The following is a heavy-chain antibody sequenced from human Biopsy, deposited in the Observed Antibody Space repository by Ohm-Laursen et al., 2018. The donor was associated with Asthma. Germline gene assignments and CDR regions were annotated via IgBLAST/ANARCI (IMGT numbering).Heavy chain of an antibody. J-gene: IGHJ4*02. Sequence: ASVKVSCKISGYSLTDLSMHWVRQAPGQGLEWMGGHDHEEGGTVNARRFQGRATMTEDTSTDTAYVELSSLSSDDTAVYYCASDFPKDYVRYNFQFWGQGTLVTVSS. V-gene: IGHV1-24*01. CDR2: HDHEEGGT. CDR1: GYSLTDLS. D-gene: IGHD4-17*01. CDR3: ASDFPKDYVRYNFQF.